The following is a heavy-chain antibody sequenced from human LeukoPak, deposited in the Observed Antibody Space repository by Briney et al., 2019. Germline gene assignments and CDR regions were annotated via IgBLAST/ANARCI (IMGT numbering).Heavy chain of an antibody. CDR3: TSSGWSWYFDL. CDR1: GFTFSNYR. D-gene: IGHD6-19*01. Sequence: PGGSLRLSCAASGFTFSNYRMNWVRQAPGKGLEWVSFITSSGNTIYYADSVKGRFTISRDNAKNSLYLQMNSLRVEDTAVYYCTSSGWSWYFDLWGRGTLVTVSS. J-gene: IGHJ2*01. CDR2: ITSSGNTI. V-gene: IGHV3-48*04.